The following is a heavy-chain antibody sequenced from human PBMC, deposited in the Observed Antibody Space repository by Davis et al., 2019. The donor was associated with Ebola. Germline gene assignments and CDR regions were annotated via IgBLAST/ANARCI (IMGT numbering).Heavy chain of an antibody. J-gene: IGHJ6*04. D-gene: IGHD4-11*01. Sequence: PGGSLRLSCAASGFTFSDYYMSWIRQAPGKGLEWVSYISSSGSSIYAADSVKGRFTISRDNAKNSLYLQMNSLRAEDTAVYYCAKDPDYPLADVWGKGTTVTVSS. CDR3: AKDPDYPLADV. CDR1: GFTFSDYY. CDR2: ISSSGSSI. V-gene: IGHV3-11*01.